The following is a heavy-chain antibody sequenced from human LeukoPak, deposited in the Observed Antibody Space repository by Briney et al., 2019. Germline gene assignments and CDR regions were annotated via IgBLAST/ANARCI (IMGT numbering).Heavy chain of an antibody. V-gene: IGHV3-30-3*01. CDR3: RSDITMVRGVITRAFDI. D-gene: IGHD3-10*01. CDR1: GFTFSSYA. Sequence: GGSLRLSCAASGFTFSSYAMHWVRQAPGKGLEWVAVISYDGSNKYYADSVKGRFTISRDNSKNTLYLQMNSLRAEDTAVYYCRSDITMVRGVITRAFDIWGQGTMVTVSS. J-gene: IGHJ3*02. CDR2: ISYDGSNK.